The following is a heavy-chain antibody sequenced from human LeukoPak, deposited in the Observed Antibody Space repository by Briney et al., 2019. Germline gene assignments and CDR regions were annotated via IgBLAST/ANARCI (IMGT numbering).Heavy chain of an antibody. V-gene: IGHV1-18*01. J-gene: IGHJ6*03. Sequence: ASVKVSCKASGYTFTSYGISWVRQAPGQGLEWMGWISAYNGNTNYAQKLQGRVTMTTDTSTSTAYMELRSLRSDDTAVYYCARRPSDYGDYTYYYHYMDVWGKGTTVTVSS. D-gene: IGHD4-17*01. CDR1: GYTFTSYG. CDR3: ARRPSDYGDYTYYYHYMDV. CDR2: ISAYNGNT.